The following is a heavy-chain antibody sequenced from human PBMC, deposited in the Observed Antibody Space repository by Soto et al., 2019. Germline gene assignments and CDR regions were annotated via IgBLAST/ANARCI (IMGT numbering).Heavy chain of an antibody. CDR3: ANSRCITTSCYFDY. D-gene: IGHD2-2*01. CDR1: GGSISSTGYF. CDR2: IYYSGST. Sequence: PSETLSLTCTVSGGSISSTGYFCDWIRQPPGKDLEWIGSIYYSGSTYYNPSLNSRVTISADASRNQFSLKLTSVTAADTAVYYCANSRCITTSCYFDYWGQGTLVTVS. J-gene: IGHJ4*02. V-gene: IGHV4-39*01.